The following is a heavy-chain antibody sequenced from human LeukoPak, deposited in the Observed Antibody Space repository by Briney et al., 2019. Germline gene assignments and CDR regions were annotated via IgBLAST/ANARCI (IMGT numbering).Heavy chain of an antibody. D-gene: IGHD5-18*01. Sequence: GESLKISCKASGYDFTNKWIAWVRQMPGKGLEWMGNIYPGDSEIRYSPSFEGQVTISADKSISTAYLQWSSLKASDTAMYYCARTPDTAMVGYYYYYMDVWGKGTTVTVSS. CDR2: IYPGDSEI. CDR3: ARTPDTAMVGYYYYYMDV. J-gene: IGHJ6*03. CDR1: GYDFTNKW. V-gene: IGHV5-51*01.